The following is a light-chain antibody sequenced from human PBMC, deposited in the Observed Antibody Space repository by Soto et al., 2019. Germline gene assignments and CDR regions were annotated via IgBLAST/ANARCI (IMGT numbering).Light chain of an antibody. J-gene: IGLJ2*01. V-gene: IGLV1-40*01. CDR2: GNS. CDR1: SSNIGAGYD. CDR3: QSYDSSQSGSV. Sequence: QSVLTQPPSVSGAPGQRVTISCAGSSSNIGAGYDVHWYQQFPGTAPKLLIYGNSNRPSGVPDRFSGSKSGTSASLAITGLQAADEADYYCQSYDSSQSGSVFGGGTKLTVL.